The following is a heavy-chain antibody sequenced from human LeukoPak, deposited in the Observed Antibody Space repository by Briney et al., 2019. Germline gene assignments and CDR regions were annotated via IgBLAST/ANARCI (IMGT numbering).Heavy chain of an antibody. CDR1: GFTFSSYA. J-gene: IGHJ6*03. CDR2: ISGSGGST. D-gene: IGHD2-2*01. V-gene: IGHV3-23*01. CDR3: ANPFSTPRSNYYIDV. Sequence: GGSLRLSCAASGFTFSSYAMSWVRQAPGKGLGWVSAISGSGGSTYYADSVKGRFTISRDNSKSTLYLQMNSLRAEDTDVYYCANPFSTPRSNYYIDVWGKGTTVTVSS.